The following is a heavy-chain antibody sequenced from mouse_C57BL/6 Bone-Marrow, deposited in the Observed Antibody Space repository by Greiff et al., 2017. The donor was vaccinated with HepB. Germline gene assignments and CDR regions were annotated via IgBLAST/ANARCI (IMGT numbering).Heavy chain of an antibody. J-gene: IGHJ3*01. CDR3: ARHGRYDGSSPWFAY. CDR1: EYEFPSHD. V-gene: IGHV5-2*01. CDR2: INSDGGST. Sequence: EVMLVESGGGLVQPGESLKLSCESNEYEFPSHDMSWVRQTPEKRLELVAAINSDGGSTYYPDTMERRFIISRDNTKKTLYLQMSSLRSEDTALDYCARHGRYDGSSPWFAYWGQGTLVTVSA. D-gene: IGHD1-1*01.